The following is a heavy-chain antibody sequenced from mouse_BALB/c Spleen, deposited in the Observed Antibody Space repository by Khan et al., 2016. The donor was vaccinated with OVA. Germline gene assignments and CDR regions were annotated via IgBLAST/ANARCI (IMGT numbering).Heavy chain of an antibody. CDR2: ISSGGDYT. J-gene: IGHJ3*01. V-gene: IGHV5-6*01. CDR1: GFTFSNYG. CDR3: ASHLTGSFAY. D-gene: IGHD4-1*01. Sequence: EVQLVESGGDLVKPGGSLKLSCAASGFTFSNYGMSWVRQTPDKRLEWVATISSGGDYTYYPDSVKGRFTIFRDNAKNTLYLQMSSLKSEDTAMYHCASHLTGSFAYWGPGTLVTVSA.